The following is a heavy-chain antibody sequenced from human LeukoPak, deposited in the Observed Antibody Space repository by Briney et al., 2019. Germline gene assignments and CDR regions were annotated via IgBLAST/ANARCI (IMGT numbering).Heavy chain of an antibody. CDR2: IYSGGST. V-gene: IGHV3-53*05. CDR1: GFTVSSNY. Sequence: GWSLRLSCAASGFTVSSNYMSWVRQARGKGLEWVSVIYSGGSTYYADSVKGRFTIPRDNSKNTLYPQMNSLRAEDTAVYYCVRGDDGDYTLFDYWGQGTLVTVSS. J-gene: IGHJ4*02. D-gene: IGHD4-17*01. CDR3: VRGDDGDYTLFDY.